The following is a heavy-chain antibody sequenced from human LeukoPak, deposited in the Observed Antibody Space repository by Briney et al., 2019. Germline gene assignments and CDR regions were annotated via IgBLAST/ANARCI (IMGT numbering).Heavy chain of an antibody. J-gene: IGHJ4*02. Sequence: GGSLRLSCAASGFTFNNYAMNWVRQAPGKGLEWVSSISGGGETTYYADSAKGRFTISRDNSKNTLYLQMNSLRAEDTAVYYCARGGGYGQDFDYWGQGTLVTVSS. D-gene: IGHD5-12*01. CDR2: ISGGGETT. CDR1: GFTFNNYA. CDR3: ARGGGYGQDFDY. V-gene: IGHV3-23*01.